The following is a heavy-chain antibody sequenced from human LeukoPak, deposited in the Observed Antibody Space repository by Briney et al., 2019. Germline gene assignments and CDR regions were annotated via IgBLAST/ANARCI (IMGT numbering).Heavy chain of an antibody. Sequence: SETLSLTCAVYGGSFSGYYWSWIRQPPGKGLEWIGEINHSGSTNYNPSLKSRVTISVDTSKNQFSLKLSSVTAADTAVYYCATGGADTAMDHWGQGTLVTVSS. CDR2: INHSGST. D-gene: IGHD5-18*01. CDR3: ATGGADTAMDH. CDR1: GGSFSGYY. V-gene: IGHV4-34*01. J-gene: IGHJ4*02.